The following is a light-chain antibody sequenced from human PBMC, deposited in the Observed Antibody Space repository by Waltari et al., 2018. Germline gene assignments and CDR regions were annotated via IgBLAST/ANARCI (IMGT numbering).Light chain of an antibody. V-gene: IGKV3-20*01. J-gene: IGKJ1*01. Sequence: EIVLTQSPGTLSLSPGERATLSCRASQSVSRSLAWYQQKPGQAPRLPIYDASTRATGIPDRFSGSGSGTDFSLTISRLEPEDFAVYYCQKYVSLPATFGQGTKVEIK. CDR3: QKYVSLPAT. CDR2: DAS. CDR1: QSVSRS.